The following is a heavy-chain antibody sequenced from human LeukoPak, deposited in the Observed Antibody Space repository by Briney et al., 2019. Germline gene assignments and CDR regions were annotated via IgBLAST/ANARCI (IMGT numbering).Heavy chain of an antibody. Sequence: GGSLRLSCAASGFRFSDYYMNWIRQAPGEGLKWVSYISSTGGTTFYADSVKGRFTISRDNAKNSLYLQMNSLRAEDTAVYYCARGTFGGYPQRGFPHGAQGTLVTVSS. CDR3: ARGTFGGYPQRGFPH. CDR1: GFRFSDYY. CDR2: ISSTGGTT. D-gene: IGHD5-12*01. J-gene: IGHJ1*01. V-gene: IGHV3-11*04.